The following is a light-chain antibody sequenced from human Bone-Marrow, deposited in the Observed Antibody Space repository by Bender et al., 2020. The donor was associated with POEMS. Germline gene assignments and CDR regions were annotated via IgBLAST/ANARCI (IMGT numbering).Light chain of an antibody. J-gene: IGLJ3*02. Sequence: QSALTQPASVSGSPGQSITISCTGTNSDIGGFNYVSWYQQHPGKAPKLIIYDVSNRPSGVSNRFSGSKSGNTASLTISGLQAEDEADYYCSSYTTITTGVFGGGTKLTVL. CDR2: DVS. V-gene: IGLV2-14*03. CDR1: NSDIGGFNY. CDR3: SSYTTITTGV.